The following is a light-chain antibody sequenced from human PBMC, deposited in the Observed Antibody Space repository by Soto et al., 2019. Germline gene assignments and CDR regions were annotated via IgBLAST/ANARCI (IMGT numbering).Light chain of an antibody. CDR2: GAS. J-gene: IGKJ1*01. CDR3: QQYNNWPPDRT. V-gene: IGKV3-15*01. CDR1: QSVGSN. Sequence: EIVMTQSPATLSASPGERATLSCRASQSVGSNLAWYQLKPGQAPRLLIYGASTRATGIPARFSGSGSGTDFTLTIRSLQSEDFAIYFCQQYNNWPPDRTFGQGTKVEIK.